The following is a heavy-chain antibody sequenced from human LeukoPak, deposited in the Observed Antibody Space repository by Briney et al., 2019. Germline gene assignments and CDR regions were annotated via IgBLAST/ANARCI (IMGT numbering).Heavy chain of an antibody. CDR1: GFTFSTYW. D-gene: IGHD2-2*01. J-gene: IGHJ6*02. CDR3: ARESETSGSTRGKYYYYGMDV. Sequence: PGGSLRLSCEASGFTFSTYWMSWVRQAPGKGLEWVANIKQDGSEKYYVDSVKGRFTISRDNAKNSLYLQMNTLRAEDTAVYYRARESETSGSTRGKYYYYGMDVWGQGTTVTVSS. V-gene: IGHV3-7*01. CDR2: IKQDGSEK.